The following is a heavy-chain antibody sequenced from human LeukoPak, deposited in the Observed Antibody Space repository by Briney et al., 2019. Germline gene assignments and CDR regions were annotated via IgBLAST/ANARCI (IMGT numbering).Heavy chain of an antibody. Sequence: GASVKVSCKASGYTFTSYGISWVRQAPGQGLEWMGWISAYNGNTNYAQKLQGRVTMTTDTSTSTAYIELRSLRSDDTAVYYCARAGSPYYDFWSGYIPFNYWGQGTLVTVSS. CDR1: GYTFTSYG. CDR2: ISAYNGNT. J-gene: IGHJ4*02. CDR3: ARAGSPYYDFWSGYIPFNY. V-gene: IGHV1-18*01. D-gene: IGHD3-3*01.